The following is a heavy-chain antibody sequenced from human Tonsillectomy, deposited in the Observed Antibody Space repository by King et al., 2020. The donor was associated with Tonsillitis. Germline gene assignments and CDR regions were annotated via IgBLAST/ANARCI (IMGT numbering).Heavy chain of an antibody. D-gene: IGHD3-22*01. CDR3: ARLIPPRPHDSSGYYYNNWFDP. Sequence: LQLQESGPGLVKPSETLSLTCTVSGGSISSSSYYWGWIRQPPGKGLEWIGSIYYSGSTYYNPSLKSRVTISVDTSKNQFSLKLSSVTAADTAVYYCARLIPPRPHDSSGYYYNNWFDPWGQGTLVTVSS. CDR1: GGSISSSSYY. V-gene: IGHV4-39*07. J-gene: IGHJ5*02. CDR2: IYYSGST.